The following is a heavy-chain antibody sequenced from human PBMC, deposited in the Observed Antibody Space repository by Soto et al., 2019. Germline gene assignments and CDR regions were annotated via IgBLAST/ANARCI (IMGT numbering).Heavy chain of an antibody. V-gene: IGHV4-59*01. CDR1: GDSISRYY. J-gene: IGHJ6*02. CDR3: ARDQGGEFLKGSGMDV. D-gene: IGHD3-10*01. CDR2: IYYSGET. Sequence: QVQLQESGPGLVKPSETLSLTCTVSGDSISRYYWSWIRLSPGKGLEWIGYIYYSGETNYNPSVKGRVSISVDRTKNQFSLKLGSVTAADTAVYYCARDQGGEFLKGSGMDVWGQGTTVTVSS.